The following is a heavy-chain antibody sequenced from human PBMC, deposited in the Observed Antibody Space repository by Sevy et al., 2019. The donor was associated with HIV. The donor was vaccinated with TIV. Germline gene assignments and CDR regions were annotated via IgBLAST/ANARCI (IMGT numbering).Heavy chain of an antibody. Sequence: GGSLRLSCAASGFPFSDYAVSWVRQPPGKGLEWVSGINWNGDNTGYGDSLKGRFTISRDDAKKSLYLEIHSLRVEDTALYYCARSTYYYDTTGYGAFDLWGQGTMVTVSS. CDR3: ARSTYYYDTTGYGAFDL. V-gene: IGHV3-20*04. CDR1: GFPFSDYA. CDR2: INWNGDNT. J-gene: IGHJ3*01. D-gene: IGHD3-22*01.